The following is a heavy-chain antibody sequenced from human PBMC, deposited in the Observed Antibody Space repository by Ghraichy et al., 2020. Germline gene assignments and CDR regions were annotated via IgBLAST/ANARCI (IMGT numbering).Heavy chain of an antibody. V-gene: IGHV3-30-3*01. D-gene: IGHD1-26*01. J-gene: IGHJ6*02. CDR3: ARASGTYSGYYYYGMDV. CDR1: GFGFTFSSHT. CDR2: ISYDGSSK. Sequence: GSLRLSCAASGFGFTFSSHTMHWVRQAPGKGLEWVAVISYDGSSKYYADSVKGRFTISRDNSKNTVSLQMNSLRTEDTAVYYCARASGTYSGYYYYGMDVWGQGTTVTVSS.